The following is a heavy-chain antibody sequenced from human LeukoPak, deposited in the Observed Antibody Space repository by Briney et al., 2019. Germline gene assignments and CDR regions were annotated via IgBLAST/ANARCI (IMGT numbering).Heavy chain of an antibody. Sequence: PGGSLRLSCAAPGFTFSSYAMSWVRQAPGKGLEWVSAISGSGGSTYYADSVKGRFTISRDNSKNTLYLQMNSLRAEDTAVYYCAKGLTAAAAGIIGYYFDYWGQGTLVTVSS. J-gene: IGHJ4*02. CDR3: AKGLTAAAAGIIGYYFDY. CDR2: ISGSGGST. D-gene: IGHD6-13*01. CDR1: GFTFSSYA. V-gene: IGHV3-23*01.